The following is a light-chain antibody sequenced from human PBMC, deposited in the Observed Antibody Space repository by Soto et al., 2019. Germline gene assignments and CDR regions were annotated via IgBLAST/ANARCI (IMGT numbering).Light chain of an antibody. CDR1: QGISSY. J-gene: IGKJ3*01. CDR3: QQLQSYPLVS. V-gene: IGKV1-9*01. CDR2: AAS. Sequence: DIQLTQAPSFLSASVGDRVTITCRASQGISSYLAWYPQKPGKAPNLLIYAASTLQSGVPSRFSGSGSGTESTLTIRRLQPEDCATYYCQQLQSYPLVSFGPLTKVDIK.